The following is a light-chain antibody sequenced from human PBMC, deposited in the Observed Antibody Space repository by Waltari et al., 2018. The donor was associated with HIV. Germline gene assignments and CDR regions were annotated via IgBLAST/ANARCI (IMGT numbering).Light chain of an antibody. J-gene: IGKJ2*01. V-gene: IGKV3-20*01. CDR1: QSVSSNY. CDR2: GAS. CDR3: QQYGNSPYT. Sequence: EIVLTQSPGTLSLSPGERATLPCRASQSVSSNYLAWYQHKPGQAPRLLIYGASSRATGIPDRFSGSGSGTDVTLTISRLEPEDFAVYYCQQYGNSPYTFGQGTKLEIK.